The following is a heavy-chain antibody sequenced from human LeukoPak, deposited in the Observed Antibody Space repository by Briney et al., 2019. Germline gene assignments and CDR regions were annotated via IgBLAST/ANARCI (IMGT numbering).Heavy chain of an antibody. V-gene: IGHV1-24*01. Sequence: ASVKVSCKVSRYTLTELSMHWVRQAPGKGLEWMGGFDPEDGETIYAQKFQGRVTMTEDTSTDTAYMELSSLRSEDTAVYYCATARADYYEPGTTRNWFDPWGQGTLVTVSS. CDR1: RYTLTELS. D-gene: IGHD3-22*01. CDR3: ATARADYYEPGTTRNWFDP. CDR2: FDPEDGET. J-gene: IGHJ5*02.